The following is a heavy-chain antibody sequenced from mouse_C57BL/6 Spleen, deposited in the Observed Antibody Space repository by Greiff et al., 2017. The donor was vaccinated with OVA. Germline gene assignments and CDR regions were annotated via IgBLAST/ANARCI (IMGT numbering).Heavy chain of an antibody. Sequence: EVKLQESGEGLVKPGGSLKLSCAASGFTFSSYAMSWVRQTPEKRLEWVAYISSGGDYIYYADTVKGRFTISRDNARNTLYLQMSSLKSEDTAMYYCTREGGSHWYFDVWGTGTTVTVSS. J-gene: IGHJ1*03. CDR2: ISSGGDYI. D-gene: IGHD1-1*01. CDR1: GFTFSSYA. V-gene: IGHV5-9-1*02. CDR3: TREGGSHWYFDV.